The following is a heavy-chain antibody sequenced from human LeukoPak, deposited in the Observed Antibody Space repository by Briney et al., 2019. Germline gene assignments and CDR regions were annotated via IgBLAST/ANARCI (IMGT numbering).Heavy chain of an antibody. V-gene: IGHV3-21*01. J-gene: IGHJ4*02. D-gene: IGHD3-22*01. CDR1: GFTFSSYS. CDR2: ISSSSSYI. CDR3: ARNGDSSVYGVLNY. Sequence: GGSLRLSCAASGFTFSSYSMNWVRQAPGKGLEWVSSISSSSSYIYYADSVKGRFTISRDNAKNSLYLQMNSLRAEDTAVYYCARNGDSSVYGVLNYWAREPLAPVSS.